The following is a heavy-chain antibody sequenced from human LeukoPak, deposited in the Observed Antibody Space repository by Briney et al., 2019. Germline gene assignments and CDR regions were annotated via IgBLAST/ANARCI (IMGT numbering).Heavy chain of an antibody. CDR1: GGSISVYY. J-gene: IGHJ1*01. V-gene: IGHV4-59*01. CDR3: AREDYCGGGSCYSGYFQH. Sequence: SETLSLTCTVSGGSISVYYWSWIRQPPGQGLEGIGYIYYSGITDYNPSLRSRVTISVDTSKNQFSLKLSSVTAADTAVYYCAREDYCGGGSCYSGYFQHWGQGTLVTVSS. CDR2: IYYSGIT. D-gene: IGHD2-15*01.